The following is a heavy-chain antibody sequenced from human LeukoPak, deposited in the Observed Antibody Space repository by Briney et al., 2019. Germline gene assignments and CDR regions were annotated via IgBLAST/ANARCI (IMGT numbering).Heavy chain of an antibody. CDR3: AKDGYGDYSYYYYGMDV. CDR2: ISGSGGST. J-gene: IGHJ6*04. D-gene: IGHD4-17*01. V-gene: IGHV3-23*01. Sequence: PGGSLRLSCAASGFTFSSYAMSWVRQAPGKGLEWVLAISGSGGSTYYADSVKGRFTISRDNSKNTLYLQMNSLRAEDTAVYYCAKDGYGDYSYYYYGMDVWGKGTTVTVSS. CDR1: GFTFSSYA.